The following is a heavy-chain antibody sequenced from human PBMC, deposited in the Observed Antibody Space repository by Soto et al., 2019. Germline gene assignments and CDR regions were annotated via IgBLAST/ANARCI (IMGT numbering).Heavy chain of an antibody. CDR2: LIPIFGTA. CDR1: GGAFSSYA. D-gene: IGHD4-17*01. CDR3: AIGLTTVTTGAFDI. Sequence: GASVKVSCKASGGAFSSYAISWVGQAPGQGLEWMGGLIPIFGTANYAQKFQGRVTITAEESTSTAYMELSSLRSEDTAVYYCAIGLTTVTTGAFDIWAQGTMVTVSS. V-gene: IGHV1-69*13. J-gene: IGHJ3*02.